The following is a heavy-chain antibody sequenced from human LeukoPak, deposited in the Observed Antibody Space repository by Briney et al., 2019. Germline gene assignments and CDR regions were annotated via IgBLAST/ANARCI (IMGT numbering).Heavy chain of an antibody. CDR3: ARAPELYSSSRSVFDY. J-gene: IGHJ4*02. Sequence: ASVKVSCKASGYTFTSYYMHWVRQAPGQGLEWMGIINPSGGSTSYAQKFQGRVTMTRDTSTSTVYMELSSLRSEDTAVYYCARAPELYSSSRSVFDYWGQGTLVTVSP. V-gene: IGHV1-46*01. CDR2: INPSGGST. D-gene: IGHD6-13*01. CDR1: GYTFTSYY.